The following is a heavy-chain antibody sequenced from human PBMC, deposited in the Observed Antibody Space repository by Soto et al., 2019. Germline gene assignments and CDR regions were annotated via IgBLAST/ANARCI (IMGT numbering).Heavy chain of an antibody. Sequence: QVQLVESGGGVVQPGTSLRLSCAASGFTFSNYGMHWVRQAPGKGLDCVASISSDGSSKYYADSVKGRFTISRDNSKNTPNLEMNSLRVEDTAVYYCAKVVEQQLVRCGLDCWGQGTLVTVSS. J-gene: IGHJ4*02. CDR2: ISSDGSSK. V-gene: IGHV3-30*18. CDR1: GFTFSNYG. CDR3: AKVVEQQLVRCGLDC. D-gene: IGHD6-13*01.